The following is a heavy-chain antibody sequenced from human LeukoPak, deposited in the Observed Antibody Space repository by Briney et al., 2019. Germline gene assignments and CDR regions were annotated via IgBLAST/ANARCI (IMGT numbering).Heavy chain of an antibody. V-gene: IGHV4-34*01. CDR3: ACSGGSFYYYYGMDV. CDR1: GGSFSGYY. Sequence: PSETLSLTCAVYGGSFSGYYWSWIRQPPGKGLEWIGEINHSGSTNYNPSLKSRVTISVDTSKNQFSLKLSSVTAADTAVYYCACSGGSFYYYYGMDVWGQGTTVTVSS. D-gene: IGHD2-15*01. CDR2: INHSGST. J-gene: IGHJ6*02.